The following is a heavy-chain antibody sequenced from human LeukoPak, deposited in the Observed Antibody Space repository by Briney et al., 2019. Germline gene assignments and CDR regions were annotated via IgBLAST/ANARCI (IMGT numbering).Heavy chain of an antibody. Sequence: GGSLRLSCEASGFTFGSHAMYWVRQAPGKGLEWVAGIFGSGGGPHYAAPVKGRFTISRDNSRNTVYLQINSLRAEDTAVYYCGKTTVGYSSGQKPAWPVDYWGQGTLVTVSS. CDR2: IFGSGGGP. J-gene: IGHJ4*02. D-gene: IGHD5-18*01. CDR3: GKTTVGYSSGQKPAWPVDY. V-gene: IGHV3-23*01. CDR1: GFTFGSHA.